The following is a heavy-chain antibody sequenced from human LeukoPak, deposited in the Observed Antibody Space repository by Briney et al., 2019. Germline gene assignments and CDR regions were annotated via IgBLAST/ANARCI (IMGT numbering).Heavy chain of an antibody. CDR3: ATATKSYYGSGRLDAFDI. D-gene: IGHD3-10*01. CDR1: GFTFSSYS. CDR2: ISSSSSYI. J-gene: IGHJ3*02. Sequence: PGGSLRLSCAASGFTFSSYSMNWVRQAPGKGLEWVSSISSSSSYIYYADSVKGRFTISRDNAKNSLYLQMNSLRAEDTAVYYCATATKSYYGSGRLDAFDIWGQGTMVTVSS. V-gene: IGHV3-21*01.